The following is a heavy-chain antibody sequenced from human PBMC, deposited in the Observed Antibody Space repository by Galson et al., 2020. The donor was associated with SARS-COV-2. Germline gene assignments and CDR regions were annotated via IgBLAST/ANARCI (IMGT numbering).Heavy chain of an antibody. V-gene: IGHV3-30*04. CDR1: GFTFSSYA. Sequence: GGSLRLSCAASGFTFSSYAMHWVRQAPGKGLEWVAVISYDGSNKYYADSVKGRFTISRDNSKNTLYLQMNSLRAEDTAVYYCARGGKAPAGIYAGFIGAFDIWGQGTMVTVSS. J-gene: IGHJ3*02. CDR3: ARGGKAPAGIYAGFIGAFDI. CDR2: ISYDGSNK. D-gene: IGHD6-13*01.